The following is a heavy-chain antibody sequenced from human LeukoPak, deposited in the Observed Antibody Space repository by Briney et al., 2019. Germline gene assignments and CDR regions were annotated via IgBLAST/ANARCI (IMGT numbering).Heavy chain of an antibody. CDR1: GFTFSSYG. V-gene: IGHV3-30*18. Sequence: RSGGSLRLSCAASGFTFSSYGMHWVRQAPGKGLEWVAVISYDGSNKYYADSVKGRFTISRDNSKNTLYLQMNSLRAEDTAVYYGAKDGGGQRFSAGMDVWGKGPTATVSS. J-gene: IGHJ6*04. D-gene: IGHD6-25*01. CDR3: AKDGGGQRFSAGMDV. CDR2: ISYDGSNK.